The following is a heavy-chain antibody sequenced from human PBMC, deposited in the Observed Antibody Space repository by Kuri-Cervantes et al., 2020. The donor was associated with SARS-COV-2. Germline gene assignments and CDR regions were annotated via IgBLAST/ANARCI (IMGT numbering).Heavy chain of an antibody. D-gene: IGHD3-22*01. CDR3: ARDRSSSGYSDY. CDR1: GGSISSSSYY. J-gene: IGHJ4*02. Sequence: SETLSLTCTVSGGSISSSSYYWGWIRQPPGKGLEWIGSIYYSGSTNYNPSLKSRVTISVDTSKNQFSLKLSSVTAADTAVYYCARDRSSSGYSDYWGQGTLVT. CDR2: IYYSGST. V-gene: IGHV4-39*07.